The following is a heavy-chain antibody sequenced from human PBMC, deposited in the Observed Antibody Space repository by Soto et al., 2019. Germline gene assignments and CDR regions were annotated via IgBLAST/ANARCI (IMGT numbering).Heavy chain of an antibody. CDR1: GFTFNTYG. Sequence: GGSLRLSCSVSGFTFNTYGVHWVRQAPGKGLEWVAVISSVGGKKYYADSVKGRFTVFRDDSKNALYLQLNSLRIEDTAVYYWAKGGAVYSSFFDDWGQGALVPVAS. D-gene: IGHD4-4*01. J-gene: IGHJ4*02. CDR3: AKGGAVYSSFFDD. V-gene: IGHV3-30*18. CDR2: ISSVGGKK.